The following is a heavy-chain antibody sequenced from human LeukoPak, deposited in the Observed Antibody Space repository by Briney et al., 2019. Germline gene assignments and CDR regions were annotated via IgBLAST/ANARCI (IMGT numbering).Heavy chain of an antibody. CDR2: ISGSGGST. V-gene: IGHV3-23*01. CDR1: GFTFSIYT. Sequence: GGSLRLSCAVSGFTFSIYTMSWVRQAPGKGLEWVSGISGSGGSTYYADSVKGRFTISRDNSKSTLYLQMDSLRAEDTAVYHCTKAPNRYYFDYWGLGTLVTVS. J-gene: IGHJ4*02. D-gene: IGHD1-14*01. CDR3: TKAPNRYYFDY.